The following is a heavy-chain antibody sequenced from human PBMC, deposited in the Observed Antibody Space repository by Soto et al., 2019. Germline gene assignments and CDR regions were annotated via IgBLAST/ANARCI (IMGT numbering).Heavy chain of an antibody. CDR1: GFTFSAYA. J-gene: IGHJ4*02. CDR3: ARGQFKRNDSWSRYYFFDDY. D-gene: IGHD3-3*01. CDR2: IWYDGDPK. V-gene: IGHV3-33*01. Sequence: QVQLVESGGGVVQPGTSLRLSCAASGFTFSAYAMHWVRQAPGKGLEWVAVIWYDGDPKYYADSVRGRFTISRDTSQDTLYLQMNSLRAEDTAVYYCARGQFKRNDSWSRYYFFDDYWGQGTRVTVSS.